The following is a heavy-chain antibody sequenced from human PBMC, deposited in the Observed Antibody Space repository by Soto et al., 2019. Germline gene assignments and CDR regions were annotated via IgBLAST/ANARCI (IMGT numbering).Heavy chain of an antibody. CDR2: ISGSGGST. J-gene: IGHJ6*02. Sequence: EVQLLESGGGLVQPGGSLRLSCAASGFTFSSYAMSWVRQAPGKGLEWVSAISGSGGSTYYADSVKGRFTISRDNSKNTLYLQMNSLRAEDTAVYYCAKEARYCSSTSCYYEQKMDVWGQGTTVTVSS. D-gene: IGHD2-2*01. CDR1: GFTFSSYA. CDR3: AKEARYCSSTSCYYEQKMDV. V-gene: IGHV3-23*01.